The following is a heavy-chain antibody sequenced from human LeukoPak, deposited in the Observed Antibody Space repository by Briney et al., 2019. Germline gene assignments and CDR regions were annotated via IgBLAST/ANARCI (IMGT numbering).Heavy chain of an antibody. V-gene: IGHV4-59*08. Sequence: SETLSLTCTVSGGSISSYYWSWIRQPPGKGLEWIGYIYYSGSTNYNPSLKSRVTISVDTSKNQFSLKLTSVTAADTAIYFCAREWHGDFFFDSWGQGTLVTVSS. CDR2: IYYSGST. J-gene: IGHJ4*02. CDR1: GGSISSYY. D-gene: IGHD3-3*01. CDR3: AREWHGDFFFDS.